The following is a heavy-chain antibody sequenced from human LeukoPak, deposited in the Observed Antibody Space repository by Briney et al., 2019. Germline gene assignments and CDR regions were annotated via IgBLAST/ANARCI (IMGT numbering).Heavy chain of an antibody. D-gene: IGHD3-22*01. CDR3: AKDRVLLRVFDY. V-gene: IGHV3-66*03. Sequence: GGSLRLSYTVSGFVVSSNSMSWVRQAPGKGLEWVSFIYSDNTHYSDSVKGRFTISRDNSKNTLYLQMNSLRAEDTAVYYCAKDRVLLRVFDYWGQGTLVTVSS. J-gene: IGHJ4*02. CDR1: GFVVSSNS. CDR2: IYSDNT.